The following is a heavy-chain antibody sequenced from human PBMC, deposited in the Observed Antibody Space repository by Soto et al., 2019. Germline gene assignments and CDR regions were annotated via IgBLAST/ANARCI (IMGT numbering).Heavy chain of an antibody. Sequence: GGSLRLSCAASGFTFSTYDMNWVRQAPGKGLEWVSSVTGSGSSTYYADSVKGRFTISRDNSKNTLYLQMSSLRVEDTAIYYCARGRGSGTNYFDYWGQGTLVTVS. CDR1: GFTFSTYD. CDR3: ARGRGSGTNYFDY. D-gene: IGHD6-19*01. J-gene: IGHJ4*02. V-gene: IGHV3-23*01. CDR2: VTGSGSST.